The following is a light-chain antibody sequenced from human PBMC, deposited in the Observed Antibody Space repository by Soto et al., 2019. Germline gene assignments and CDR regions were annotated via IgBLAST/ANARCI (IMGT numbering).Light chain of an antibody. CDR1: QSVLFSANSKNY. J-gene: IGKJ5*01. CDR2: WAS. V-gene: IGKV4-1*01. Sequence: DIVMTQSPDSLSVSLGDRATINCKSSQSVLFSANSKNYLAWYQQKPGQPPKLLIYWASTREFGVPDRFSGAGSGTDFTLTISSLQAEDVAIYFCQQYFSNPITFGQGTRVEIK. CDR3: QQYFSNPIT.